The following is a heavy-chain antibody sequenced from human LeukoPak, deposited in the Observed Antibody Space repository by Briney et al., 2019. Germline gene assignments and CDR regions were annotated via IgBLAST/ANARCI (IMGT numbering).Heavy chain of an antibody. CDR1: GYSFTSYW. J-gene: IGHJ4*02. CDR3: ARRGRYCSGGSCSTGFDY. V-gene: IGHV5-51*01. Sequence: GESLKISCKGSGYSFTSYWIGWVRQMPGKGLEWMGIIYPGDSDTRYSPSFQGQVTISADKSISTAYLQWSSLKASDTAMYYCARRGRYCSGGSCSTGFDYWGQGTLVTVSS. CDR2: IYPGDSDT. D-gene: IGHD2-15*01.